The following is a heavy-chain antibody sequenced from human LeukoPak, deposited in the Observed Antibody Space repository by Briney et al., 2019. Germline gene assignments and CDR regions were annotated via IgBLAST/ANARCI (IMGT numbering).Heavy chain of an antibody. D-gene: IGHD1-1*01. V-gene: IGHV1-24*01. Sequence: GASVKVSCKVSGYTLTELSMHWVRQAPGKGLEWMGGFDPEDGETIYAQKFQGRVTMTEDTSTGTAYMELSSLRSEDTAVYYCATARYNWNDNYYYGMDVWGQGTTVTVSS. CDR1: GYTLTELS. CDR2: FDPEDGET. CDR3: ATARYNWNDNYYYGMDV. J-gene: IGHJ6*02.